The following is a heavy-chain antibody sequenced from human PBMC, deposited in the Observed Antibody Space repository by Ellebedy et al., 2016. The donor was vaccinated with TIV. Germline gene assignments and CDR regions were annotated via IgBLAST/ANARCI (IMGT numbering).Heavy chain of an antibody. Sequence: GESLKISCAASGFSFSNVWMSWVRQAPGKGLEWVGRIKTKTDGGTTDYAAPVKGRFTISRDDSKNTLYLQINSLKTEDTAVYYCSTASRDGYSVWGQGTLVTVSS. D-gene: IGHD5-24*01. J-gene: IGHJ4*02. CDR2: IKTKTDGGTT. CDR1: GFSFSNVW. CDR3: STASRDGYSV. V-gene: IGHV3-15*01.